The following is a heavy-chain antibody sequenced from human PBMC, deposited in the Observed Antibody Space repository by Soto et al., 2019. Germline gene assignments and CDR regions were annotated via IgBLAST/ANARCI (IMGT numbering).Heavy chain of an antibody. Sequence: GGSLRLSCAASGSTFSSYEMNWVRQAPGKGLEWVSYISSSGSTIYYADSVKGRFTISRDNAKNSLYLQMNSLRAEDTAVYYCARVLGIQLWCIDYWGQGTLVTVS. J-gene: IGHJ4*02. CDR2: ISSSGSTI. D-gene: IGHD5-18*01. V-gene: IGHV3-48*03. CDR3: ARVLGIQLWCIDY. CDR1: GSTFSSYE.